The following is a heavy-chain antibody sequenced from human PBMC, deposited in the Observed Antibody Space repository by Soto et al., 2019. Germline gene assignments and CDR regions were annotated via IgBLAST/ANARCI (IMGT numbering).Heavy chain of an antibody. D-gene: IGHD2-8*01. CDR1: GGSISSSIYY. V-gene: IGHV4-39*01. J-gene: IGHJ5*02. Sequence: SETLSLTCTVSGGSISSSIYYRGWIRHPPGKGLEWIGSIYYSGSTYYNPSLKSRVTISVDTSKNQFSLKLSSVTAADTAVYYCARGILGYCTNGVCYNWFDPWGQGTLVTVSS. CDR2: IYYSGST. CDR3: ARGILGYCTNGVCYNWFDP.